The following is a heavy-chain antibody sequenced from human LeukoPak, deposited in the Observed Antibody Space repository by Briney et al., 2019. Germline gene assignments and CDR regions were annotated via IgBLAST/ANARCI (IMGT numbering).Heavy chain of an antibody. CDR3: ARGKARDGYNH. Sequence: PSETLSLTCTVSGGSISSYYWSWIRQPAGKGLEWIGRIYTSGSTNYNPSLKSRVTMSVDTSKNQFSLQLNSVTPEDTAVYYCARGKARDGYNHWGQGTLVTVSS. CDR1: GGSISSYY. D-gene: IGHD5-12*01. V-gene: IGHV4-4*07. J-gene: IGHJ5*02. CDR2: IYTSGST.